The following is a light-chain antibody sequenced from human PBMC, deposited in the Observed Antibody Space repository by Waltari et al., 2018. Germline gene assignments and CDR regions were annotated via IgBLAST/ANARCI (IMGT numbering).Light chain of an antibody. CDR1: SGDVGGYHF. V-gene: IGLV2-11*01. CDR2: DVT. Sequence: QSALTQPRSVYGSPGQSVTISCTGTSGDVGGYHFVSWYQQHPGKAPKLIIYDVTKRPSGVPDRFSGSKSGNTASLTISGLQAEDEADYYCCSYAGVYLYVFGTGTKVTVL. CDR3: CSYAGVYLYV. J-gene: IGLJ1*01.